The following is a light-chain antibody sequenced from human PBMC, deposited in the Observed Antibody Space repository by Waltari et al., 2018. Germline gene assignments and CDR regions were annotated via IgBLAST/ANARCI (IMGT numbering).Light chain of an antibody. CDR2: DVT. CDR1: SSDVGGYNY. Sequence: QSALTQPRSVSGSPGQSVTSSCTGTSSDVGGYNYVSWYQHRPGKAPKLMIYDVTTRPSGVPDRFSGSKSGNTASLTISGLQAEDDADYYCCSYAGSSIVVFGGGTKLTVL. V-gene: IGLV2-11*01. CDR3: CSYAGSSIVV. J-gene: IGLJ2*01.